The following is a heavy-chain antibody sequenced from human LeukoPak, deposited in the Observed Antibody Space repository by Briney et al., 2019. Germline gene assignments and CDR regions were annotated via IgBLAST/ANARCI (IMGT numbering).Heavy chain of an antibody. CDR1: GFTFSSYS. D-gene: IGHD3-3*01. CDR2: ISSSSSYI. Sequence: GGSLRLSCAASGFTFSSYSMNWFRQAPVKGLEWVSSISSSSSYIYYADSVKGRFTISRDNAKNSLYLQMNSLRAEDTAVYYCARVRFGVVFDYWGQGTLVTVSS. J-gene: IGHJ4*02. V-gene: IGHV3-21*01. CDR3: ARVRFGVVFDY.